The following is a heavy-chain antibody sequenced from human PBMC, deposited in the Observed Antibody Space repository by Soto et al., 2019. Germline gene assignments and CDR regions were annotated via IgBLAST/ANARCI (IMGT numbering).Heavy chain of an antibody. CDR3: ARGGARSYSSTCDY. Sequence: QVQLVESGGGVVQPGRSLRLSCAASGFTFSSYGMHWVRQAPGKGLEWVAVIWYDGSNKYYADSVKGRFTISRANSKNTLYLQMNSLRAEDTAVYYCARGGARSYSSTCDYWGQGTLVTVSS. D-gene: IGHD6-13*01. J-gene: IGHJ4*02. CDR1: GFTFSSYG. V-gene: IGHV3-33*01. CDR2: IWYDGSNK.